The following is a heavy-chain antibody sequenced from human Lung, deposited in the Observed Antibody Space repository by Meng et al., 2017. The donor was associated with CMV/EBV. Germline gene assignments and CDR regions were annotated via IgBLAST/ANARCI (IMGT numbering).Heavy chain of an antibody. Sequence: QLVQFGSGLKKPWASLLVSCKAPGYTSMYYAMHWVRQATGKGLEWMGWINTNSGNTTYAQGFTGRFVFSLDPSFRTEYLQISILKAEDTAVYYCARVAPSGYRYFDYWGQGTLVTVSS. V-gene: IGHV7-4-1*02. CDR1: GYTSMYYA. CDR3: ARVAPSGYRYFDY. J-gene: IGHJ4*02. D-gene: IGHD3-3*01. CDR2: INTNSGNT.